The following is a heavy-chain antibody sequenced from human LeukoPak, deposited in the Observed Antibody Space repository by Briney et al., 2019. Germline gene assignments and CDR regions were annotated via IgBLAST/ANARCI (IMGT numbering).Heavy chain of an antibody. CDR2: ISGSGGST. CDR3: ARGEVGYCSRTTCYGFDY. V-gene: IGHV3-23*01. Sequence: GGSLRLSCAASGFTFSSYAMSWVRQAPGKGLEWVSAISGSGGSTYYADSVKGRFTISRDNSKNTLYLQMNSLRAEDTAVYYCARGEVGYCSRTTCYGFDYWGQGTLVTVSS. CDR1: GFTFSSYA. J-gene: IGHJ4*02. D-gene: IGHD2-2*01.